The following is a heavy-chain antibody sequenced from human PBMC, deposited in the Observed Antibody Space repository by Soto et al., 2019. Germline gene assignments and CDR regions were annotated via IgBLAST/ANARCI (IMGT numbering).Heavy chain of an antibody. J-gene: IGHJ5*02. V-gene: IGHV1-69*06. D-gene: IGHD3-3*01. CDR2: IIPIFGTA. CDR3: ATTRPQYDVWSETRPRYNWFDP. CDR1: GGTFSSYA. Sequence: SVKVSCKASGGTFSSYAISWVRQAPGQGLEWMRGIIPIFGTANYAQKFQGRVTITADKSTSTAYMELSSLRSEDTAVYYCATTRPQYDVWSETRPRYNWFDPWGQGTLVTVPS.